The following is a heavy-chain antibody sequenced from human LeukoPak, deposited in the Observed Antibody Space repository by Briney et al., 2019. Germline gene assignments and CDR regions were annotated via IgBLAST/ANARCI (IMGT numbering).Heavy chain of an antibody. CDR2: IYYSGST. CDR3: ARHEWELDAFDI. D-gene: IGHD1-26*01. CDR1: AGSISSSSYY. V-gene: IGHV4-39*01. Sequence: SETLSLTCTVSAGSISSSSYYWGWIRQPPGKGLEWIGSIYYSGSTYYNPSLKSRVTISVDTSKNQFSLKLSSVTAADTAVYYCARHEWELDAFDIWGQGTMVTVSS. J-gene: IGHJ3*02.